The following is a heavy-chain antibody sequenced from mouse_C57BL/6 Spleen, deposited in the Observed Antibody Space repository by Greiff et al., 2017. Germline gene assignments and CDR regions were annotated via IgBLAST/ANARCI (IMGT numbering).Heavy chain of an antibody. V-gene: IGHV1-76*01. J-gene: IGHJ3*01. CDR2: IYPGSGNT. D-gene: IGHD2-2*01. Sequence: VQLQQSGAELVRPGASVKLSCTASGYTFTDYYINWVKQRPGQGLEWIARIYPGSGNTYYNEKFKGKATLTAEKSSSTAYMQLSSLTSEDSAVYFCARERVTTGEFAYWGQGTLVTVSA. CDR1: GYTFTDYY. CDR3: ARERVTTGEFAY.